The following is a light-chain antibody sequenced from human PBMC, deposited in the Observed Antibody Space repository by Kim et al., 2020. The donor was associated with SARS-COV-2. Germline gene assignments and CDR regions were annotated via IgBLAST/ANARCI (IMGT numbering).Light chain of an antibody. Sequence: DIQMTQSPSSLSASVGDRVTITCRASQRISSYLNWYQQQPGKAPKLLIYAASSLQSGVPSRFSGSGSGTDFTLTISSLQPENFATYYCQQSFTTPLLTFFGGTKVDIK. J-gene: IGKJ4*01. CDR1: QRISSY. V-gene: IGKV1-39*01. CDR2: AAS. CDR3: QQSFTTPLLT.